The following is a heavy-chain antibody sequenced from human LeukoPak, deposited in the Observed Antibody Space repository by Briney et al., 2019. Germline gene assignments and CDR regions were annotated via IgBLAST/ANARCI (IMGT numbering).Heavy chain of an antibody. D-gene: IGHD6-19*01. J-gene: IGHJ6*04. Sequence: ASVKASCKASGYTFTSYGISWVRQAPGQGLEWMGWISAYNGNTNYAQKLRGRVTMTTDTSTSTAYMELRSLRSDDTAVYYCARDRIAVAGTNYYYGMDVWGKGTTVTVSS. CDR1: GYTFTSYG. V-gene: IGHV1-18*04. CDR2: ISAYNGNT. CDR3: ARDRIAVAGTNYYYGMDV.